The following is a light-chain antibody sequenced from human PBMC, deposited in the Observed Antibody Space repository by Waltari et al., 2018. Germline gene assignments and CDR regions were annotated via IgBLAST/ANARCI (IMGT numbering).Light chain of an antibody. V-gene: IGLV2-11*01. CDR3: CSYAGSYTLEV. Sequence: QSALTQPRSVSGSPGQSVTISCTGTSSDVGGYNYVSWYQQHPGKAPKLVIYDVSKRASGVPDRVSGSKSANTASLTISGLQAEDEADYYCCSYAGSYTLEVFGGGTKLTVL. CDR1: SSDVGGYNY. J-gene: IGLJ3*02. CDR2: DVS.